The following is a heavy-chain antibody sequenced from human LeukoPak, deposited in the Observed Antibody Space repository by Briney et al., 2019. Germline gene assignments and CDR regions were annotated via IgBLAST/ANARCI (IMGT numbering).Heavy chain of an antibody. CDR1: GFTFSNYW. Sequence: GGSLRLSCAASGFTFSNYWMHWVRQAPGKGLVWVSRIISDGSYTFYADSVKGRFTISRDNARNTLYLQMNSLRAEDTAVYYCAREGDGGYGIHDYWGQGTLVTVSS. D-gene: IGHD5-12*01. J-gene: IGHJ4*02. CDR2: IISDGSYT. CDR3: AREGDGGYGIHDY. V-gene: IGHV3-74*01.